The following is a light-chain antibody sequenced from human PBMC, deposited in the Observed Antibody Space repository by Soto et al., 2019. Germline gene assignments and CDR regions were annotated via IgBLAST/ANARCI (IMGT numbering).Light chain of an antibody. Sequence: DIKMTQSPSSLSASVGDRVTITCQASQDISNYLNWYQQKPGIAPKLLIYDASNLETGVPSRFSGSGSGTDFTFTISSLQPEDIATYYCQQYDNLPITFGGGTKVEIK. CDR2: DAS. CDR3: QQYDNLPIT. CDR1: QDISNY. V-gene: IGKV1-33*01. J-gene: IGKJ4*01.